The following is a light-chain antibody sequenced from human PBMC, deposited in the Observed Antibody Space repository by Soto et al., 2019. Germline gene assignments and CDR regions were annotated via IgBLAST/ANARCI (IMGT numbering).Light chain of an antibody. CDR3: CSYAGSYTFV. CDR2: DVS. Sequence: QSALTQPRSVSGSPGQSVSISCTGTSSDVGNFNYVSWYQQHPGKAPKLIIYDVSKRPSGGPDRFSGSKSGNTASLIISGLQAEDEADYYCCSYAGSYTFVFGGGTKVTVL. V-gene: IGLV2-11*01. CDR1: SSDVGNFNY. J-gene: IGLJ3*02.